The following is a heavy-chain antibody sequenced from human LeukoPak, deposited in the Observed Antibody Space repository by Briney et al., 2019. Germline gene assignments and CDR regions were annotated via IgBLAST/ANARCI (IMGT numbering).Heavy chain of an antibody. Sequence: QAGGSLRLSCAASGFTFNSYAMSWVRQAPGKGLEWVSSISASGISTYYSDSVKGRFTISRDNSKNSLYLQMNSLRTEDTALYYCAKDMRRSSGACFQHWGQGTLVTVSS. J-gene: IGHJ1*01. D-gene: IGHD6-19*01. CDR2: ISASGIST. CDR3: AKDMRRSSGACFQH. V-gene: IGHV3-43*02. CDR1: GFTFNSYA.